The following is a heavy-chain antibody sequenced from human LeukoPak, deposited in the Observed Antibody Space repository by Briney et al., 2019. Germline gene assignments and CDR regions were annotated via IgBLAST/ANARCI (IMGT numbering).Heavy chain of an antibody. J-gene: IGHJ4*02. CDR3: AKGTAGHCSGGSCYPFDY. CDR1: GFTFSKYA. V-gene: IGHV3-23*01. Sequence: GGPLRLSCAAPGFTFSKYAMSWARRGPGKGLGWASSILGRGGSIKYADSVKGRFTISRDNSDNTLDLQMNSLRAEDTASYYCAKGTAGHCSGGSCYPFDYWGQGTLVTVSS. D-gene: IGHD2-15*01. CDR2: ILGRGGSI.